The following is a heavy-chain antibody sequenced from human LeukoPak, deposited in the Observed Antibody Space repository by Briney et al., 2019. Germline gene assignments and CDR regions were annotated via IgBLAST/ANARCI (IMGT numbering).Heavy chain of an antibody. CDR3: ARDRGDYGDYVYFDP. Sequence: SETLSLTCAVYGGSFSGYYWSWIRQPPGKGLEWIGEINHSGSTNYNPSLKSRVTISVDTSKNQFSLKLSSVTAADTAVYYCARDRGDYGDYVYFDPWGQGTLVTVSS. J-gene: IGHJ5*02. CDR1: GGSFSGYY. CDR2: INHSGST. V-gene: IGHV4-34*01. D-gene: IGHD4-17*01.